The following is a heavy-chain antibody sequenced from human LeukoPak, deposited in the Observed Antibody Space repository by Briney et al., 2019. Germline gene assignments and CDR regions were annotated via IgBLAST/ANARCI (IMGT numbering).Heavy chain of an antibody. D-gene: IGHD1-1*01. CDR1: GYSFSDYW. CDR3: ARGDDDLSDAFDI. CDR2: IYPGDSDT. Sequence: GESLKISCKGSGYSFSDYWIGWVRQMPGEGLEWMGIIYPGDSDTRYSPSFQGQVTISADKSISTAYLQWSSLRSEDTAVYYCARGDDDLSDAFDIWGQGTMVTVSS. V-gene: IGHV5-51*01. J-gene: IGHJ3*02.